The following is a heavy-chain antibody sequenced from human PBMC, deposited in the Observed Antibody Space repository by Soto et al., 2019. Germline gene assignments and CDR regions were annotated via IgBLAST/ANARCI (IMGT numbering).Heavy chain of an antibody. Sequence: SETLSLTCTVSGDSISSGGYYWTWIRQPPGKGLEWIGYIYSSGSTYYNPSLKSRITISLDTSKNLFSLRLSSVTAADTAVYYCARDFPYCSGGSCYPTRGAFDIWGRGTMVTVSS. CDR1: GDSISSGGYY. V-gene: IGHV4-31*03. D-gene: IGHD2-15*01. J-gene: IGHJ3*02. CDR3: ARDFPYCSGGSCYPTRGAFDI. CDR2: IYSSGST.